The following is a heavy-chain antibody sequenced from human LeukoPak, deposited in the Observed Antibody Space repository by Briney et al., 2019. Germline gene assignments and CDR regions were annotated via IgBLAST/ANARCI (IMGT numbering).Heavy chain of an antibody. J-gene: IGHJ4*02. CDR3: ASHYGSGSFYSPFDY. Sequence: SETLSLTCAVYGGSFTGYYWSWVRQPPGKGLEWIGEVTHSGRTNYNPSLKSRVTISIDTSKKQVSPKVNSLTAADTAVYYCASHYGSGSFYSPFDYWGQGTLVTVSS. CDR1: GGSFTGYY. D-gene: IGHD3-10*01. V-gene: IGHV4-34*01. CDR2: VTHSGRT.